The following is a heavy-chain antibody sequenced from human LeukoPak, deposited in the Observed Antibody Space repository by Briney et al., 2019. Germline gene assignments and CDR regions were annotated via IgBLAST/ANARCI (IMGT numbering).Heavy chain of an antibody. V-gene: IGHV3-66*02. D-gene: IGHD3-16*01. Sequence: GGSLRLSCAASGFTVSGNYMSWARQAPGKGLEWVSVIYSSDNTYYIDSVKGRFTISRDNSKNTLYLQMNSLRAEDTAVYYCAGRRVLDASFDYWGQGTLVTVSS. CDR2: IYSSDNT. J-gene: IGHJ4*02. CDR1: GFTVSGNY. CDR3: AGRRVLDASFDY.